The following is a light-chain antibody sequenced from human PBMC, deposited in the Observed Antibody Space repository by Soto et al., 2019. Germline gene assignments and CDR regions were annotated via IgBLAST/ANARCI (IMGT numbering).Light chain of an antibody. J-gene: IGKJ1*01. Sequence: EIVLTQSPATLYLSPGERATLSCRASQSIGLAIAWYKHKPGQAPRLLIFDASQRATGIPARFRGSGSGTDFTLSISSLEPEDFAVYYCQQRTDRPPWTFGQGTKVESK. CDR3: QQRTDRPPWT. CDR2: DAS. CDR1: QSIGLA. V-gene: IGKV3-11*01.